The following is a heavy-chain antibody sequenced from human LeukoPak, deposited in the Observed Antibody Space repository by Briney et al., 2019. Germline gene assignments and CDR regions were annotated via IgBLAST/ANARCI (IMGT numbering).Heavy chain of an antibody. CDR2: ISHSAST. CDR3: LGSGSSYFDY. D-gene: IGHD3-10*01. J-gene: IGHJ4*02. CDR1: GGSISSSNW. V-gene: IGHV4-4*02. Sequence: PSGSLSLTCSVSGGSISSSNWWPWVRQPPGNVLECIGEISHSASTNYHPSLNCRVTISVDKSKHQFSLKLSSVTAADTAVYYCLGSGSSYFDYWGQGTLVTVSS.